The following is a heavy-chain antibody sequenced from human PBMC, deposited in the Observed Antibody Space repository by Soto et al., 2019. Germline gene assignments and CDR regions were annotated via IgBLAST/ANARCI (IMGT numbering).Heavy chain of an antibody. CDR1: GFTFSDCG. Sequence: QVQLVESGGGVVQPGRSLRLSCAASGFTFSDCGMHWVRQAPGKGLKWVAVVTYEETEIHYADPVRGRFTISRDNSKNMVSLPIDSLRVEDTAVYYCVKEPSSGYWRTADYWGQGTLMTVSS. CDR2: VTYEETEI. D-gene: IGHD6-25*01. CDR3: VKEPSSGYWRTADY. J-gene: IGHJ4*02. V-gene: IGHV3-30*18.